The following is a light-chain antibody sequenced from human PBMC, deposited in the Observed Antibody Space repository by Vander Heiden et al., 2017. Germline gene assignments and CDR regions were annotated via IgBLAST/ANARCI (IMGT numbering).Light chain of an antibody. V-gene: IGKV1-39*01. Sequence: DIQMTQSPSSLSASVGDKVTISCRASERIDVDLNWYQQKPGQAPQVLIYRASMLQSGVPSRFSGSASGTDFTLTISRLQPEDFATYFWQQDYGCRSFGQGTKVEIK. CDR1: ERIDVD. J-gene: IGKJ1*01. CDR3: QQDYGCRS. CDR2: RAS.